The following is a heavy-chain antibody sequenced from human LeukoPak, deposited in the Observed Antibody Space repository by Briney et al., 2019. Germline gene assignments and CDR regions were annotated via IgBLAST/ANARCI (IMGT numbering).Heavy chain of an antibody. V-gene: IGHV3-33*08. Sequence: GGSLRLSCAASGFTFDDYAMHWVRQAPGKGLEWVAVIWYDGSNKYYADSVKGRFTISRDNSKNTLYLQMNSLRAEDTAVYYCARDVNYCDSSGYHQGGYYFDYWGQGTLVTVSS. J-gene: IGHJ4*02. D-gene: IGHD3-22*01. CDR3: ARDVNYCDSSGYHQGGYYFDY. CDR1: GFTFDDYA. CDR2: IWYDGSNK.